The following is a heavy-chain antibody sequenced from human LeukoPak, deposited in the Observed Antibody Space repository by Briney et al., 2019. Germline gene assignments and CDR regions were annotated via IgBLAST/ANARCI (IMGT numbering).Heavy chain of an antibody. CDR1: GFTFDDYA. CDR3: AKDAGYSSGWSVLYYYYYYMDV. V-gene: IGHV3-9*01. Sequence: GGSLRLSCAASGFTFDDYAMHWVRQAPGKGLGWVSGISWNSGSIGYADSVKGRFTISRDNAKNSLYLQMNSLRAEDTALYYCAKDAGYSSGWSVLYYYYYYMDVWGKGTTVTVSS. D-gene: IGHD6-19*01. CDR2: ISWNSGSI. J-gene: IGHJ6*03.